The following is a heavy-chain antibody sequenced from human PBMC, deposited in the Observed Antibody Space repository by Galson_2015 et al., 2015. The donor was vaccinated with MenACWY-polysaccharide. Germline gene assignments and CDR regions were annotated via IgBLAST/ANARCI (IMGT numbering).Heavy chain of an antibody. D-gene: IGHD2-21*01. Sequence: SVKVSCKASGYTFSSYDINWVRQARGQGLEWMGWMTPNSGNTGYAQKFQGRVALTRDTATSTAYMELRMLRYDDTAVYYCTRIIARKHTFVDSWGQGTLVSVS. J-gene: IGHJ4*02. CDR2: MTPNSGNT. CDR1: GYTFSSYD. V-gene: IGHV1-8*01. CDR3: TRIIARKHTFVDS.